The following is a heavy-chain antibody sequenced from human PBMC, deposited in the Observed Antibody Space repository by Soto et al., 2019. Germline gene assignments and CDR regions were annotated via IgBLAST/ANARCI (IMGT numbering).Heavy chain of an antibody. CDR1: GYSFTTYD. Sequence: QVQLVQSGADVKKPGASVRVSCKASGYSFTTYDFNWVRQAPGQGLEWMGWISANKGNTNYAHKVQGRVTMTTDTPTSTAYMELRSLTSDDTAVYYCARDSGHHYYISGSYYALSDYWGQGTLITVSS. V-gene: IGHV1-18*01. CDR3: ARDSGHHYYISGSYYALSDY. CDR2: ISANKGNT. J-gene: IGHJ4*02. D-gene: IGHD3-3*01.